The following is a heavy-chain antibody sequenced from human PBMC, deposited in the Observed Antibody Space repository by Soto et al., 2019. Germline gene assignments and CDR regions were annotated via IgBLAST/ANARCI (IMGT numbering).Heavy chain of an antibody. CDR2: INPSGGST. V-gene: IGHV1-46*01. D-gene: IGHD6-19*01. Sequence: QVQLVQSGAEVKKPGASVKVSCKASGYTFTSYYMHWARQAPGQGLEWMGIINPSGGSTSYAQKFQGRVTVTRDTSTSTVYMELSSLRSEDTAVYYCASNLGWSSGWYNWGQGTLVTVSS. CDR1: GYTFTSYY. CDR3: ASNLGWSSGWYN. J-gene: IGHJ4*02.